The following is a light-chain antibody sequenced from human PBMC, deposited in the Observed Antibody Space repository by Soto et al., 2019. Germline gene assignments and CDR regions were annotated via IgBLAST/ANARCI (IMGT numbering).Light chain of an antibody. Sequence: DIQMTQSPSTLSASVGDRVTITCRASQSLSYWLAWYQQKPGKAPKLLIFDASGLQSGVPSRFSGSGSGTEFTLTISSLQPDDFATYYCQHYNSYSGTFGQGTKVEIK. CDR1: QSLSYW. CDR2: DAS. J-gene: IGKJ1*01. CDR3: QHYNSYSGT. V-gene: IGKV1-5*01.